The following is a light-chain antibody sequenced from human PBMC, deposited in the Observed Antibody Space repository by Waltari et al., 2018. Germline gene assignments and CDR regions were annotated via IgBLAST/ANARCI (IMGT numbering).Light chain of an antibody. V-gene: IGKV3-20*01. CDR3: QQYDSSFT. CDR2: GAS. J-gene: IGKJ3*01. CDR1: QSVDSTS. Sequence: EIVSTQSPGTLSLSPGERATLSCRASQSVDSTSLAWYQQKPGQAPRLLIYGASRRATGIPDRFSGSGSGTDFTLTISRLEPEDFAVYYCQQYDSSFTFGPGTKVDIK.